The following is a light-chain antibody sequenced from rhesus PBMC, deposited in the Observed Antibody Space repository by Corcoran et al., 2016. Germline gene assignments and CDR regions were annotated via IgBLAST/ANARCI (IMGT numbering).Light chain of an antibody. Sequence: EIVMTQSPATRSLPPGERATLPCGASQSVSSSLAWYQQKPGPAPRLLIYDASSRDTGIPDRFRGSGSGAEYTITISSLAPEDFAVYYCQQYSDWQLAFGGGTKVEIQ. J-gene: IGKJ4*01. V-gene: IGKV3-42*03. CDR3: QQYSDWQLA. CDR2: DAS. CDR1: QSVSSS.